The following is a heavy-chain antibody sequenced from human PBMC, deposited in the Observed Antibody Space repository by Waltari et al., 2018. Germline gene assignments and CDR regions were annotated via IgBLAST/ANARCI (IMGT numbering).Heavy chain of an antibody. J-gene: IGHJ6*02. CDR3: SRHIPSVCGGDCYHSFYYGLDV. Sequence: EVRLVESGGGLVQPGGSLRLSCLGSGFPFSGAAINWVRQAPGKGLEWVGRIRSKGKNGAAKYGESGKGRFTVWRKDVDNTAFLQMSSLKTEDTAVYYCSRHIPSVCGGDCYHSFYYGLDVWGQGTTVIVSS. CDR1: GFPFSGAA. V-gene: IGHV3-73*02. D-gene: IGHD2-21*02. CDR2: IRSKGKNGAA.